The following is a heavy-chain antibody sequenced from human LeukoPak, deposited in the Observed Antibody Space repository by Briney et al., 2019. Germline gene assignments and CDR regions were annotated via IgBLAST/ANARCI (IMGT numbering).Heavy chain of an antibody. CDR3: ARVEIQLWFGGTGAFDI. V-gene: IGHV3-23*01. Sequence: GGSLRLSCEASGFTFSTYGMSWVRQAPGKGLEWVSAISGSGGSTYYADSVKGRVTISRDNAKNTLYLQMNSLRAEDTAVYYCARVEIQLWFGGTGAFDIWGQGTMVTVSS. CDR1: GFTFSTYG. J-gene: IGHJ3*02. D-gene: IGHD5-18*01. CDR2: ISGSGGST.